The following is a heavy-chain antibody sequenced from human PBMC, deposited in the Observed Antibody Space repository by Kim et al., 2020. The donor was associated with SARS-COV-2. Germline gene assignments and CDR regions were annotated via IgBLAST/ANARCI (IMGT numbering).Heavy chain of an antibody. Sequence: GGSLRLSCAASGFTFSSYSMNWVRQAPGKGLEWVSSISSSSSYIYYADSVKGRFTISRDNAKNSLYLQMNSLRAEDTAVYYCARDPPYSGYETYNWFDPWGQGTLVTVSS. J-gene: IGHJ5*02. V-gene: IGHV3-21*01. D-gene: IGHD5-12*01. CDR3: ARDPPYSGYETYNWFDP. CDR1: GFTFSSYS. CDR2: ISSSSSYI.